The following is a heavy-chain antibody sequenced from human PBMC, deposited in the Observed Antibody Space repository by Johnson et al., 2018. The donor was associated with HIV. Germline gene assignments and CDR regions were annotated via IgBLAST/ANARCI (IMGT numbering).Heavy chain of an antibody. Sequence: VKLVESGGGVVQPGGSLRLSCAASGFSFSTYWMHWVRQAPGQGLVWVSRIISDATTAIYTDSVKGRFTISRDNVKNTMYLQMNSLRADDTAVYYCARDTTSGLDGSSWDGAFDIWGQGTMVTVSS. J-gene: IGHJ3*02. CDR1: GFSFSTYW. CDR2: IISDATTA. V-gene: IGHV3-74*01. D-gene: IGHD6-13*01. CDR3: ARDTTSGLDGSSWDGAFDI.